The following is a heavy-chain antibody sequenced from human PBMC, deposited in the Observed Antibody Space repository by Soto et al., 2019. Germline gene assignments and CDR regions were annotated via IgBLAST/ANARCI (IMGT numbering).Heavy chain of an antibody. CDR1: GYTFISHG. Sequence: QVQLVQSGVEVKKPGASVKVSCKASGYTFISHGISWVRQAPGQGLEWMGWISGKNGNTNYAQKLQGRVTLTTDTSTSTAYRELRSLRSDDTAVYYCAGVSSSIVVVPDYGMDVWGQGTTVTVSS. D-gene: IGHD2-15*01. CDR3: AGVSSSIVVVPDYGMDV. J-gene: IGHJ6*02. CDR2: ISGKNGNT. V-gene: IGHV1-18*04.